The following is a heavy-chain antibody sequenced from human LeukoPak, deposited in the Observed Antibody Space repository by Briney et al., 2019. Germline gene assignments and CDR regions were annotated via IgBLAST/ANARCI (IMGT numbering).Heavy chain of an antibody. CDR1: GFTFSSYS. V-gene: IGHV3-48*01. CDR3: ARVEDIVVVVAANDAFDI. CDR2: ISSSSSTI. J-gene: IGHJ3*02. D-gene: IGHD2-15*01. Sequence: GGSLRLSCAASGFTFSSYSMNWVRQAPGKGLEWVSYISSSSSTIYYADSVKGRFTISRDNAKNSLYLQMNSLRAEDTAVYYCARVEDIVVVVAANDAFDIWGQGTMVTVSS.